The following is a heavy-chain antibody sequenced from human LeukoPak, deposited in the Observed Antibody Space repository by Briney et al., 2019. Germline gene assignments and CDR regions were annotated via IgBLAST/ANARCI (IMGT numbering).Heavy chain of an antibody. CDR2: IYSGGST. V-gene: IGHV3-66*01. CDR3: ASAAVVVPAARYYYYYGMDV. D-gene: IGHD2-2*01. Sequence: QPGGSLRLSCAASGFTVSSNYMSWVRQAPGKGLEWVSVIYSGGSTYYADSVKGRFTISRDNSKNTLYLQMNSLRAEDTAAYYCASAAVVVPAARYYYYYGMDVWGQGTTVTVSS. CDR1: GFTVSSNY. J-gene: IGHJ6*02.